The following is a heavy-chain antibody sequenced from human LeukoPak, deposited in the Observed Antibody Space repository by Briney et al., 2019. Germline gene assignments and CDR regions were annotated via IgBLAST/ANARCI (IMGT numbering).Heavy chain of an antibody. J-gene: IGHJ4*02. Sequence: SETLSLTCTVSGGSISSSSYYWGWIRQPPGKGLEWIGSIYYSGSTYYNPSLKGRATISVDTSKNQFSLKLSSVTAADTAVYYCARGYCSSTSCFDFDYWGQGTLVTVSS. CDR2: IYYSGST. V-gene: IGHV4-39*01. CDR1: GGSISSSSYY. D-gene: IGHD2-2*01. CDR3: ARGYCSSTSCFDFDY.